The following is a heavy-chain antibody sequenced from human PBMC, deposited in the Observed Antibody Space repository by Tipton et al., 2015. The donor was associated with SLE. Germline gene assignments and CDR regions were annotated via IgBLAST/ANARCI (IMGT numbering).Heavy chain of an antibody. CDR2: INHSGST. CDR3: ARGPAVDDSSGYNDY. J-gene: IGHJ4*02. CDR1: GGSFSGYY. Sequence: TLSLTCAVYGGSFSGYYWSWIRQPPGKGLEWIGEINHSGSTNYNPSLKSRVTISVDTSKNQFSLKLSPVTAADTAVYYCARGPAVDDSSGYNDYWGQGTLVTVSS. V-gene: IGHV4-34*01. D-gene: IGHD3-22*01.